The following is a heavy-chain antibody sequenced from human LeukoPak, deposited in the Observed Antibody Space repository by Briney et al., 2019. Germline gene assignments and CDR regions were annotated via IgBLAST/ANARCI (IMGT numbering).Heavy chain of an antibody. CDR1: GGTFSSYA. Sequence: SVKVSCKASGGTFSSYAISWVRQAPGQGLEWMGRIIPILGIANYAQKFQGRVTITADKSTSTAYMELSSLRSEDTAVYYCARDQYYDSSGYPRRYFDYWGQGTLVTVSS. CDR2: IIPILGIA. D-gene: IGHD3-22*01. J-gene: IGHJ4*02. V-gene: IGHV1-69*04. CDR3: ARDQYYDSSGYPRRYFDY.